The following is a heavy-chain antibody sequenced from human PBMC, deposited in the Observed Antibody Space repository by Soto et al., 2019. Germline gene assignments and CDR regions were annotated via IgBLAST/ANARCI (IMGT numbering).Heavy chain of an antibody. Sequence: EVQLVASGAGSVQPGGSLRLSCVASGFTFRSHWMHWVRQFPGKGLVCVSRISSNGSTTNYADAVKGRFSISRDNSKNTLYLKLDSLGPEDTAVYYCVRDGPDYDFWSGYPFDYWGQGTLVAVSA. V-gene: IGHV3-74*01. D-gene: IGHD3-3*01. CDR2: ISSNGSTT. CDR1: GFTFRSHW. J-gene: IGHJ4*02. CDR3: VRDGPDYDFWSGYPFDY.